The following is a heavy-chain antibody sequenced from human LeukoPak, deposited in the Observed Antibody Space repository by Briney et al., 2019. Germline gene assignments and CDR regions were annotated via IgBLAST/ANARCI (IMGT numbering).Heavy chain of an antibody. J-gene: IGHJ4*02. CDR3: ARDSVYSGSSLDY. D-gene: IGHD1-26*01. Sequence: SETLSLTCAVSGDSISSGGYSWSWIRQPPGKGLEWIGYIYYSGSTYYNPSLKSRVTISVDASKNQFSLKLSSVTAADTAVYYCARDSVYSGSSLDYWGQGALVTVSS. CDR2: IYYSGST. CDR1: GDSISSGGYS. V-gene: IGHV4-30-4*07.